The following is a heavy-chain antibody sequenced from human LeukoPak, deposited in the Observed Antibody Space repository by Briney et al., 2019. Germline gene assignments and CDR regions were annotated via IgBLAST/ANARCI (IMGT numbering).Heavy chain of an antibody. J-gene: IGHJ4*02. CDR3: AREYCSSTSATCDEPHYFDY. D-gene: IGHD2-2*01. CDR1: GFTFSSYG. CDR2: IWYDGSNK. Sequence: GGSLRLSCAASGFTFSSYGMHWVRQAPGKGLEWVAVIWYDGSNKYYADSVKGRFTISRDNSKNTLYLQMNSLRAEDTAVYYCAREYCSSTSATCDEPHYFDYWGQGTLVTVSS. V-gene: IGHV3-33*01.